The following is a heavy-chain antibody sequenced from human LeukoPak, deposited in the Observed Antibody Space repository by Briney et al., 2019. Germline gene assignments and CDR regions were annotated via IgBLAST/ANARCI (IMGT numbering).Heavy chain of an antibody. V-gene: IGHV3-21*01. D-gene: IGHD6-19*01. CDR2: ISSSSSYI. Sequence: GGSLRLSCAASGITFSSYSMNWVRQAPGKGLEWVSSISSSSSYIYYADSVKGRFTISRDNAKNSLYLQMNSLRAEDTAVYYCARDDSSGWYWDYYYYYMDVWGKGTTVTVSS. CDR1: GITFSSYS. J-gene: IGHJ6*03. CDR3: ARDDSSGWYWDYYYYYMDV.